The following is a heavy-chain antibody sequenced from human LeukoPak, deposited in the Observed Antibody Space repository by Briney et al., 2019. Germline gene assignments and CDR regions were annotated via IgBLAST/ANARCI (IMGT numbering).Heavy chain of an antibody. V-gene: IGHV3-23*01. Sequence: GGSLRLSCAASGFTFSSYAMSWVRQVPGKGLEWVSTISGSGGSTYYADSVKGRFTISRDNSKNTLFLQMNSLRAEDTAVYYCAKDDSSGVICHYWGQGALVTVSS. D-gene: IGHD3-22*01. CDR3: AKDDSSGVICHY. CDR1: GFTFSSYA. CDR2: ISGSGGST. J-gene: IGHJ4*02.